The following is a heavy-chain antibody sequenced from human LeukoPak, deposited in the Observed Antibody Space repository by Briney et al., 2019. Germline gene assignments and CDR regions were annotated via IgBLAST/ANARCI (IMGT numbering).Heavy chain of an antibody. J-gene: IGHJ4*02. CDR1: GYTFTGYY. CDR3: ARDMDTGPDLFDY. Sequence: GASVKVSCKASGYTFTGYYLHWVRQPPGQGLEWVGWINPNSGDTDYAQNFQGRVTMTRDTSISTAYLDLSRLRSDDTAVYYCARDMDTGPDLFDYWGQGTLVTVSS. V-gene: IGHV1-2*02. D-gene: IGHD5-18*01. CDR2: INPNSGDT.